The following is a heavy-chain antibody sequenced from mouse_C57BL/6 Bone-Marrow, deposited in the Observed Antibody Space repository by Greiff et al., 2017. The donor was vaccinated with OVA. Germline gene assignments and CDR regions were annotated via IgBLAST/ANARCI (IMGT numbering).Heavy chain of an antibody. CDR2: ISSGSSTI. V-gene: IGHV5-17*01. J-gene: IGHJ1*03. D-gene: IGHD1-1*01. Sequence: DVMLVESGGGLVKPGGSLKLSCAASGFTFSDYGMHWVRQAPEKGLEWVAYISSGSSTIYYADTVKGRFTLSRDNAKNTLFLQMTSLRSEDTAMYYCARDYGSSLWWYFDVWGTGTTVTVAS. CDR1: GFTFSDYG. CDR3: ARDYGSSLWWYFDV.